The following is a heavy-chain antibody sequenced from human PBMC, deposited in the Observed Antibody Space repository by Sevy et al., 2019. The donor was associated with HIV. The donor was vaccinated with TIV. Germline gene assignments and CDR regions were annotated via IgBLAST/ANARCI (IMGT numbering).Heavy chain of an antibody. D-gene: IGHD3-16*01. CDR3: ARDPLGGPSYYYYGMDV. Sequence: GGSLRLSCAASGFTFSGYAMTWVRQVPGKGLEWVSTISGSGGYTYYADSVKGRFTISRDNSKNTLYLQMNSLRAEDTAVYYCARDPLGGPSYYYYGMDVWGQGTTVTVSS. CDR1: GFTFSGYA. J-gene: IGHJ6*02. CDR2: ISGSGGYT. V-gene: IGHV3-23*01.